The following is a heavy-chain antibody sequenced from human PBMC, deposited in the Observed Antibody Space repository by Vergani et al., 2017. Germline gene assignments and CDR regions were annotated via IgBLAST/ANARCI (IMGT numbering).Heavy chain of an antibody. V-gene: IGHV3-21*01. D-gene: IGHD4-11*01. J-gene: IGHJ4*02. CDR1: GFTFSSYS. CDR3: ASWADYQFDY. Sequence: EVQLLESGGGLVQPGGSLRLSCAASGFTFSSYSMNWVRQAPGKGLEWVASISSSSSYIYYADSVKGRFTISRDTAKNSLYLQMNSLRAEDTAVYYCASWADYQFDYWGQGTLVTVSS. CDR2: ISSSSSYI.